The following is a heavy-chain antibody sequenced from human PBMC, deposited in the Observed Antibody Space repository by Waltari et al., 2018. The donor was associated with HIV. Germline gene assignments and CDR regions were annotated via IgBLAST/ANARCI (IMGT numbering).Heavy chain of an antibody. CDR3: AREFYYDSTGYNSGFDY. Sequence: QVPLVESGGGVVQPGRSLRISCAAPGFTLSHSFLHWVRQAPGKGLEWVADISYDGSDKYHADSVKGRFTISRDNSRNTLYLQMNSLRPEDTAVYFCAREFYYDSTGYNSGFDYWGQGTLVTVSS. D-gene: IGHD3-22*01. CDR1: GFTLSHSF. CDR2: ISYDGSDK. J-gene: IGHJ4*02. V-gene: IGHV3-30*01.